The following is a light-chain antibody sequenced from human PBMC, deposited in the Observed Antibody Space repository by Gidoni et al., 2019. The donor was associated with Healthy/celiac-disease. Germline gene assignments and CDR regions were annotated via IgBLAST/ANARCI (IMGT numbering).Light chain of an antibody. V-gene: IGKV1-39*01. CDR2: AAS. CDR1: QRISSY. CDR3: QPSYSTPRT. J-gene: IGKJ1*01. Sequence: DIQMTQSPSSMSASVGDRVTITCRASQRISSYLNWYHQKPGKAPKLLIYAASSLQSGVPSRFSGSGSGTDFTLTISSLQPEDFATYYCQPSYSTPRTFGQXTKVEIK.